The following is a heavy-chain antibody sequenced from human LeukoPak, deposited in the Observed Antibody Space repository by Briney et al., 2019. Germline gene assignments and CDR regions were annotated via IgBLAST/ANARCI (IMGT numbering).Heavy chain of an antibody. Sequence: ASVKVSCKASGGTFSSYAISWVRQAPGQGLEWMGGIIPIFVTANYAQKFQGRVTITADKSTSTAYMELSSLRSEDTAVYYCASGTTVNWFDPWGQGTLVTVSS. V-gene: IGHV1-69*06. CDR3: ASGTTVNWFDP. J-gene: IGHJ5*02. D-gene: IGHD1-1*01. CDR1: GGTFSSYA. CDR2: IIPIFVTA.